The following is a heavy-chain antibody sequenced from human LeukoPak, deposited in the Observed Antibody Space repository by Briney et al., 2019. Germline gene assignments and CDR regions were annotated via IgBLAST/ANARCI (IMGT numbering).Heavy chain of an antibody. CDR1: GGSISSGSYY. CDR2: IYTSGST. Sequence: SSETLSLTCTVSGGSISSGSYYWSWIRQPAGKGLEWIGHIYTSGSTNYNPSLKSRVTISVDTSKNQFSLKLSSVTAADTAVYYCARDPTYRDAFDIWGQGTMVTVSS. V-gene: IGHV4-61*09. J-gene: IGHJ3*02. CDR3: ARDPTYRDAFDI. D-gene: IGHD2-2*01.